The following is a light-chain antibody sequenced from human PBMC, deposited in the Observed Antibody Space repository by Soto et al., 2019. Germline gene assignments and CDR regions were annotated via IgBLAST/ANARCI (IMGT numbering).Light chain of an antibody. CDR1: SSNIGSNT. CDR2: SNK. CDR3: AAWDDSLKAVL. Sequence: QSVLTQPPSASGTPGQRVTISCSGSSSNIGSNTVNWYQQLPGTAPKLLIFSNKQRPSGVPDRFSGSRSGTSASLVISGLQSGDEANYYCAAWDDSLKAVLFGGGTKVTVL. V-gene: IGLV1-44*01. J-gene: IGLJ2*01.